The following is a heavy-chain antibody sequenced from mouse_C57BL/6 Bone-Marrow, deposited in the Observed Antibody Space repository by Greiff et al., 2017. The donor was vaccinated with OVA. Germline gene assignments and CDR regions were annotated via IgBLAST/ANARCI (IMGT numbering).Heavy chain of an antibody. D-gene: IGHD1-1*01. Sequence: EVQLVESGGGLVQPGGSLKLSCAASGFTFSDYYMYWVRQTPEKRLEWVAYISNGGGSTYYPDTVKGRFTISRDNAKNTLYLQMSRLKSEDTAMYYCARRYGSSYDRFAYWGQGTLVTVSA. CDR1: GFTFSDYY. J-gene: IGHJ3*01. CDR3: ARRYGSSYDRFAY. CDR2: ISNGGGST. V-gene: IGHV5-12*01.